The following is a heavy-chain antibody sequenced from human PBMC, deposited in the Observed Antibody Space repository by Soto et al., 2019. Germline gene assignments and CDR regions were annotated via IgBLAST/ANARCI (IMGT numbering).Heavy chain of an antibody. CDR3: ARHGSIGARQDWFDP. CDR2: IYSGDSDT. Sequence: GESLKISCKGSGYIFTNYWIGWVRQMPGKGLEWMGIIYSGDSDTRYSPSFQGQITISVDKSINTAYLQWSSLKASDTATYYCARHGSIGARQDWFDPWGQGTLVTVSS. J-gene: IGHJ5*02. D-gene: IGHD6-6*01. V-gene: IGHV5-51*01. CDR1: GYIFTNYW.